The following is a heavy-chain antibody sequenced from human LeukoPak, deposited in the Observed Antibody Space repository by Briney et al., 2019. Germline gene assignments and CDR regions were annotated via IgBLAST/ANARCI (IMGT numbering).Heavy chain of an antibody. Sequence: ASVKVSCKASGYTFAAYYMHWVRQAPGQGLEWMGWINPNSGGTNYAQKFQGRVTMTRDMSTSTAYMELSRLRSDDTAVYYCASGGVAATELLDYWGQGTLVTVSS. CDR1: GYTFAAYY. J-gene: IGHJ4*02. D-gene: IGHD6-13*01. CDR2: INPNSGGT. V-gene: IGHV1-2*02. CDR3: ASGGVAATELLDY.